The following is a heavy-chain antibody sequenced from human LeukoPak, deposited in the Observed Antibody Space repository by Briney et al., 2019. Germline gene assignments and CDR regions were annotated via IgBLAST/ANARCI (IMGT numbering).Heavy chain of an antibody. Sequence: GGSLRLSCAASGFTFNSYAMSWVRQAAGKGLEWVAGISGNGGTTWHADSVKGRLTISKDNAKNTVYLQMNSLRAEDTAVYYCVSFYETYWGRGTLVTVSS. CDR2: ISGNGGTT. CDR3: VSFYETY. D-gene: IGHD2/OR15-2a*01. CDR1: GFTFNSYA. J-gene: IGHJ4*02. V-gene: IGHV3-23*01.